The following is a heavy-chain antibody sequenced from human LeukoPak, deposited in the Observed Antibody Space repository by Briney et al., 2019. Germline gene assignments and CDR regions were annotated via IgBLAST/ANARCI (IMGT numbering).Heavy chain of an antibody. CDR2: IYTSGST. J-gene: IGHJ4*02. CDR3: ARSGYYSGYSY. D-gene: IGHD5-12*01. Sequence: PSETLSLTCTVYGGSISSYYWSWIRQPPGKGLEWIGRIYTSGSTNYNPSLKSRVTTSVDTSKNQFSLKLSSVTAADTAVYYCARSGYYSGYSYWGQGTLVTVSS. CDR1: GGSISSYY. V-gene: IGHV4-59*10.